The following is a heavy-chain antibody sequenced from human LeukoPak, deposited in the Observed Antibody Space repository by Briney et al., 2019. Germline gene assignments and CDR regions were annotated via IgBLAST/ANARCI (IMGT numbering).Heavy chain of an antibody. CDR1: GFTFSDFT. J-gene: IGHJ4*02. CDR3: VRAESSSWHNFDF. Sequence: GGSLRLSCAASGFTFSDFTMHWVRQAPGKGLEWVAVISYDGSQKYCADSVKGRLTISRDNSRNTLYLQMNSLRPEDTAVYYCVRAESSSWHNFDFWGQGTLVTVSS. CDR2: ISYDGSQK. D-gene: IGHD6-13*01. V-gene: IGHV3-30*04.